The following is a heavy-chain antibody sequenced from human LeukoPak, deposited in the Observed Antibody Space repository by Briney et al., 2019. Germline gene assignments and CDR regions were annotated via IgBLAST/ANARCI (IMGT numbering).Heavy chain of an antibody. V-gene: IGHV4-39*01. Sequence: PSETLSLTCIVSGGSISSGSHYWGWIRQPPGKGLECTGSMHYSGITYYNPSLTSRVTISVDTSKNQFSLRLTSVTAADTAVYYCARYPYSDSGVWQAFDYWGQGTLVTVSS. D-gene: IGHD5-12*01. CDR1: GGSISSGSHY. J-gene: IGHJ4*02. CDR2: MHYSGIT. CDR3: ARYPYSDSGVWQAFDY.